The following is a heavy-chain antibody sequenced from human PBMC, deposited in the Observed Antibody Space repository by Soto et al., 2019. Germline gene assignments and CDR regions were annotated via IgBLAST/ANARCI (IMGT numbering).Heavy chain of an antibody. CDR3: AKLYGDYDYYYYYYMDV. CDR1: GFTVSSNY. Sequence: GGSLRLSCAASGFTVSSNYMSWVRQAPGKGLEWVSVIYGGGSTYYADSVKGRFTISRDNSKNTLYLQMNSLRAEDTAVYYCAKLYGDYDYYYYYYMDVWGKGTTVTVSS. J-gene: IGHJ6*03. V-gene: IGHV3-66*04. D-gene: IGHD4-17*01. CDR2: IYGGGST.